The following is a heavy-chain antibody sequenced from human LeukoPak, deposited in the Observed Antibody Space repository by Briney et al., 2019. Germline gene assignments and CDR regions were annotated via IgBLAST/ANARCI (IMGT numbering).Heavy chain of an antibody. Sequence: GGSLRLSCPASGFTFSSYAMSWVRQAPGKGLEWVSAISGSGGSTYYADSVKGRFTISRDNSKSTLYLQMNSLRAEDTAVYYCGRNDIAVAGTVSTFDYWGQGTLVTVSS. J-gene: IGHJ4*02. CDR1: GFTFSSYA. CDR3: GRNDIAVAGTVSTFDY. D-gene: IGHD6-19*01. CDR2: ISGSGGST. V-gene: IGHV3-23*01.